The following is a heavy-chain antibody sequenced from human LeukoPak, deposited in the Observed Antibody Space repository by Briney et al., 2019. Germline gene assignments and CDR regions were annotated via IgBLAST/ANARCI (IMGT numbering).Heavy chain of an antibody. J-gene: IGHJ4*02. CDR3: ARALDYYDSSGYPLWC. V-gene: IGHV3-30*04. CDR2: ISYDGSNK. CDR1: GFTFSSYA. Sequence: GGSQRLSCAASGFTFSSYAMHWVRQAPGKGLEWVAVISYDGSNKYYADSVKGRFTISRDNSKNTLYLQMNSLRAEDTAVYYCARALDYYDSSGYPLWCWGQGTLVTVSS. D-gene: IGHD3-22*01.